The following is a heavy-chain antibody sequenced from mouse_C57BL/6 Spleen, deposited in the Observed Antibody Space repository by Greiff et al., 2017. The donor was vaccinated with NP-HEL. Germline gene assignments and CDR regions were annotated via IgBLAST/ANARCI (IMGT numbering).Heavy chain of an antibody. Sequence: VQLVESGPGLVQPSQSLSITCTVSGFSLTSYGVHWVRQSPGKGLEWLGVIWSGGSTDYNAAFISRLSISKDNSKSQVFFKMNSLQADDTAIYYCARNGATVVATKDWYFDVWGTGTTVTVSS. CDR1: GFSLTSYG. J-gene: IGHJ1*03. CDR2: IWSGGST. V-gene: IGHV2-2*01. D-gene: IGHD1-1*01. CDR3: ARNGATVVATKDWYFDV.